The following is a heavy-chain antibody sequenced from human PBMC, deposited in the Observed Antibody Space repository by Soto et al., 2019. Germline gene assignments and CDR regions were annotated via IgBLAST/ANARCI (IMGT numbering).Heavy chain of an antibody. CDR1: GGSISSYY. Sequence: SETLSLTCSVSGGSISSYYWSWIRQPPGKGLEWIGYIYYSGSTNYNPSLKSRVTISVDTSKNQFSLKLSSVTAADTAGYYCASRYGGNFDDWGQGTLVTFSS. J-gene: IGHJ4*02. CDR2: IYYSGST. D-gene: IGHD3-16*01. V-gene: IGHV4-59*01. CDR3: ASRYGGNFDD.